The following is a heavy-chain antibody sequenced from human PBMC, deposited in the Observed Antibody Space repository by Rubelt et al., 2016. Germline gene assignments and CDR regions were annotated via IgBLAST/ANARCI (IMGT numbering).Heavy chain of an antibody. J-gene: IGHJ6*02. CDR2: IYSSGTT. V-gene: IGHV4-59*01. CDR3: ARGDGFNRPYHGMDV. Sequence: QVQLQESGPGLVKSSETLSLSCTISGGSIGSYYWDWIRQSPGKGLEWIGYIYSSGTTYYNPALKGRATISLDKSKDKCTLDLTSLTAADTAVYFCARGDGFNRPYHGMDVWGPGTTVSVFS. CDR1: GGSIGSYY. D-gene: IGHD5-24*01.